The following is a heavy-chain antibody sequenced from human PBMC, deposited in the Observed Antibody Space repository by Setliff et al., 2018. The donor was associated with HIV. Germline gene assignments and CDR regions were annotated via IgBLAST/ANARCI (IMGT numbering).Heavy chain of an antibody. CDR2: INAGNGDT. CDR1: GYTFTSFA. J-gene: IGHJ5*02. Sequence: ASVKVSCKASGYTFTSFAIHWVRQAPGHGLEWMGWINAGNGDTEYSQKFQGRVTIDRDTSATTAYMELSSLRSEDTAIDYCARGGPGSSFGYDWFDPWGQGTPVTVSS. CDR3: ARGGPGSSFGYDWFDP. D-gene: IGHD5-18*01. V-gene: IGHV1-3*01.